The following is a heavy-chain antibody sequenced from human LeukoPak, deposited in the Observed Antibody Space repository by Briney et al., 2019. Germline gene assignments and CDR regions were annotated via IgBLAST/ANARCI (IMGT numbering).Heavy chain of an antibody. V-gene: IGHV3-23*01. CDR3: ARAVSSGWTFYYYYYYMDV. J-gene: IGHJ6*03. Sequence: GGSLRLSCAVSGFTFSSYAMSWVRQAPGKGLEWVSASSVGGNTHFADSVKGRFTISRDNSKNTLYLQMNSLRAEDTAVYYCARAVSSGWTFYYYYYYMDVWGKGTTVTVSS. CDR2: SSVGGNT. D-gene: IGHD6-19*01. CDR1: GFTFSSYA.